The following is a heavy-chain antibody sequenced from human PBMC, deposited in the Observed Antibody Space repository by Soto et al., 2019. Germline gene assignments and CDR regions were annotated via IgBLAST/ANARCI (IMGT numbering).Heavy chain of an antibody. D-gene: IGHD5-12*01. CDR1: GFTFSSYG. J-gene: IGHJ3*02. V-gene: IGHV3-33*01. CDR3: ARDRTASGYDLYSAFDI. Sequence: HPGGSLRLSCAASGFTFSSYGMHWVRQAPGKGLEWVAVIWYDGSNKYYADSVKGRFTISRDNSKNTLYLQMNSLRAEDTAVYYCARDRTASGYDLYSAFDIWGQGTMVTVSS. CDR2: IWYDGSNK.